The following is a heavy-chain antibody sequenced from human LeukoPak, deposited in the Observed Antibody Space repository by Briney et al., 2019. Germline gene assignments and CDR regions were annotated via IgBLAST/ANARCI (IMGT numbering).Heavy chain of an antibody. Sequence: GRSLRLSCAASGFTFDDYAMHWVRQAPGKGLEWVSGISWNSGSIGYADSVKGRFTISRDNAKNSLYLQMNSLRAEDTALYYCAKGGGLGYCSSTSCWLFDYWGQGTLVTVSS. V-gene: IGHV3-9*01. CDR3: AKGGGLGYCSSTSCWLFDY. CDR2: ISWNSGSI. J-gene: IGHJ4*02. CDR1: GFTFDDYA. D-gene: IGHD2-2*01.